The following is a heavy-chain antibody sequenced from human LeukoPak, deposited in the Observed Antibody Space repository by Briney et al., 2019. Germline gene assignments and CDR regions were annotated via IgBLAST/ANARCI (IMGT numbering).Heavy chain of an antibody. CDR1: GFTFSSYG. CDR2: IWYDGSSK. D-gene: IGHD5-24*01. Sequence: PGGSLRLSCAASGFTFSSYGMHWVRQAPGKGLEWVAVIWYDGSSKYYADSVKGRFTISRDNSKNTLYLQMNSLRAEDTAVYYCAREGGDGYKDGYWYFDLWGRGTLVTVSS. V-gene: IGHV3-33*01. CDR3: AREGGDGYKDGYWYFDL. J-gene: IGHJ2*01.